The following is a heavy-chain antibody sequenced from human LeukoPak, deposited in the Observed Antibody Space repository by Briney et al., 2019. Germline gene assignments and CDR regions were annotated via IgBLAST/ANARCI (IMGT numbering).Heavy chain of an antibody. CDR3: ARDQGAFDY. Sequence: ASVKVSCKASGYTFTSYYIHWVRQAPGQGLEWMGMIYPRDGSTSYAQKFQGRVTATRDTSTSTVHMELSGLRSEDTAVYYCARDQGAFDYWGQGTLVTVSS. V-gene: IGHV1-46*01. CDR2: IYPRDGST. J-gene: IGHJ4*02. D-gene: IGHD1-26*01. CDR1: GYTFTSYY.